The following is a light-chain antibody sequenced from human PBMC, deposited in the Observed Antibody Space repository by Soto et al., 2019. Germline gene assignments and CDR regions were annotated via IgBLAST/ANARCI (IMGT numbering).Light chain of an antibody. Sequence: DIQMTQSPSTRSASVGDTVTITCRASQSISSWLAWYXQKPGXXPXLLIYDASSLESGVPSRFSGSGSGTEFTLTISSLHPDYFATYYCQQYNSYWTFGQGTKVDIK. CDR1: QSISSW. J-gene: IGKJ1*01. CDR2: DAS. V-gene: IGKV1-5*01. CDR3: QQYNSYWT.